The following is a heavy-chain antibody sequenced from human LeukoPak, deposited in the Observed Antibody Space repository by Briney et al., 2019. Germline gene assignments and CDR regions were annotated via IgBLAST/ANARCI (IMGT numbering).Heavy chain of an antibody. CDR2: ISSSGSTI. V-gene: IGHV3-48*03. CDR1: GFTFSSYE. J-gene: IGHJ4*02. CDR3: ARDRSGSGGFDY. D-gene: IGHD6-19*01. Sequence: PGGSLRLSCAASGFTFSSYEMNWVRQAPGKGLEWVSYISSSGSTIYYADSVKGRFTISRDNAKNSLYLQMNSLRAEDTAVYYCARDRSGSGGFDYWGQGTLVTVSS.